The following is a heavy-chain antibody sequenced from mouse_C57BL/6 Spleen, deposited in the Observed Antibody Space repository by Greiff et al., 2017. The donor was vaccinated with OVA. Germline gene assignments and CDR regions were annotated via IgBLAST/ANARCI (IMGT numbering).Heavy chain of an antibody. V-gene: IGHV5-12*01. CDR2: ISNGGGST. CDR3: ARLLKGGGFDY. J-gene: IGHJ2*01. D-gene: IGHD1-3*01. Sequence: EVQLVESGGGLVQPGGSLKLSCAASGFTFSDYYMYWVRQTPEKRLEWVAYISNGGGSTYYPDTVKGRFTISRDNAKNTLYLQMSRLKSEDTAMYYCARLLKGGGFDYWGQGTTLTVSS. CDR1: GFTFSDYY.